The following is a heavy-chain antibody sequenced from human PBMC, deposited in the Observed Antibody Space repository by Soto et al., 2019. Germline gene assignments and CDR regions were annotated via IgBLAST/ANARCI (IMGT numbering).Heavy chain of an antibody. Sequence: SETLSLTCAVSGGSFTSNNCWTWVRQPPGQGLEWIGEIYRTGSTNYNPSLKSRVTISLDKSENQFSLKVTSLTAADTAVYYCASRDPGTSVDYWGQGTLVTVSS. D-gene: IGHD1-7*01. J-gene: IGHJ4*02. V-gene: IGHV4-4*02. CDR2: IYRTGST. CDR1: GGSFTSNNC. CDR3: ASRDPGTSVDY.